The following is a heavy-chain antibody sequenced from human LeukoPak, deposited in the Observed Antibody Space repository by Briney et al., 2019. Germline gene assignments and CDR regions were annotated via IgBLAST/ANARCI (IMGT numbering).Heavy chain of an antibody. V-gene: IGHV4-39*01. J-gene: IGHJ4*02. CDR1: GGSISSSNYY. CDR3: ARQPSGYHFDY. D-gene: IGHD3-22*01. Sequence: PSETLSLTCTVSGGSISSSNYYWGWIRQSPGKDLEWVGTIYYTGSTYYNPSLRSRVTISVDTSKNQFSLQLSSVTAADTAVYYCARQPSGYHFDYWGQGTLVTVSS. CDR2: IYYTGST.